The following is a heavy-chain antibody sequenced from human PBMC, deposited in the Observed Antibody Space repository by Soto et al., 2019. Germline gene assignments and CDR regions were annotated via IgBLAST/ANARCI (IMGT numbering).Heavy chain of an antibody. CDR3: ASYDSSGYSKYGMDV. Sequence: ASVKVSCKASGGTFSSYAISWVRQAPGQGLEWMGGIIPIFGTANYAQKFQGRVTITADESTSTAYMELSSLRSEDTAVYYCASYDSSGYSKYGMDVCRQGPTVTASS. V-gene: IGHV1-69*13. J-gene: IGHJ6*02. D-gene: IGHD3-22*01. CDR1: GGTFSSYA. CDR2: IIPIFGTA.